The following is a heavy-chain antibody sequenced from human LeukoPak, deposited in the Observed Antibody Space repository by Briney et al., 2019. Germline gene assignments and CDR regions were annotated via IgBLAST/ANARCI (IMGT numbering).Heavy chain of an antibody. D-gene: IGHD5-18*01. CDR2: ISYDGSNK. Sequence: ARGSLRLSCAASGFTFSSYAMHWVRQAPGKGLEWVAVISYDGSNKYYADSVKGRFTISRDNSKNTLYLQMNSLRAEDTAVYYCASPDTAMGLFDYWGQGTLVTVSS. J-gene: IGHJ4*02. V-gene: IGHV3-30-3*01. CDR1: GFTFSSYA. CDR3: ASPDTAMGLFDY.